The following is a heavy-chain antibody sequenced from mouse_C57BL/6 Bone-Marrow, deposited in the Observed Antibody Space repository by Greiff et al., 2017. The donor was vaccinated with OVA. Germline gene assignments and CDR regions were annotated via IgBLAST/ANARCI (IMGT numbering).Heavy chain of an antibody. CDR3: AKTGFITTVVATLDWYFDV. V-gene: IGHV2-4*01. J-gene: IGHJ1*03. D-gene: IGHD1-1*01. Sequence: VHLVESGPGLVQPPQSLSITCTVSGFSLTSYGVHWVRQPPGKGLEWLGVIWSGGSTDYNAAFISRLSISKDNSKSQVFFKMNSLQADDTAIYYCAKTGFITTVVATLDWYFDVWGTGTTVTVSS. CDR2: IWSGGST. CDR1: GFSLTSYG.